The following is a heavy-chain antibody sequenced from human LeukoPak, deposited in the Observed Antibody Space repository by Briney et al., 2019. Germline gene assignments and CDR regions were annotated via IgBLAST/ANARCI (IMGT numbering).Heavy chain of an antibody. CDR1: GFTFSSYS. J-gene: IGHJ4*02. CDR2: ISSSSSYI. D-gene: IGHD4-17*01. Sequence: GGSLRLSCAASGFTFSSYSMNWVRQAPGKGLEWVSSISSSSSYIYYADSVEGRFTISRDNAKNSLYLQMNSLRAEDTAVYYCARVFQYYGDYSSPHWGQGTLVTVSS. V-gene: IGHV3-21*01. CDR3: ARVFQYYGDYSSPH.